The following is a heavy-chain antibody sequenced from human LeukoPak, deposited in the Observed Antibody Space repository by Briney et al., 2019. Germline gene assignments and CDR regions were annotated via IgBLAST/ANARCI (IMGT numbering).Heavy chain of an antibody. D-gene: IGHD3-10*01. Sequence: PSETLSLTCIVSGGSINSYYWSWTRQPAGKGLEWIGRIYTSGSTNYNPSLKSRVTMSVDTSKNQFSLKLSSVTAADTAVYYCAREGELLKGFDYWGQGTLVTVSS. V-gene: IGHV4-4*07. CDR2: IYTSGST. CDR3: AREGELLKGFDY. CDR1: GGSINSYY. J-gene: IGHJ4*02.